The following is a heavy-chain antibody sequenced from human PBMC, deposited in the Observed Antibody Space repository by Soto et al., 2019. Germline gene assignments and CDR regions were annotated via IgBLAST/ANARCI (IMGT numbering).Heavy chain of an antibody. D-gene: IGHD2-2*02. V-gene: IGHV4-34*01. CDR1: GGSFSGYY. CDR3: ARGRGRYCSSTSCYTLPYYYYMDV. J-gene: IGHJ6*03. CDR2: INHSGST. Sequence: KASETLSLTCAVYGGSFSGYYWSWIRQPPGKGLEWIGEINHSGSTNYNPSLKSRVTISVDTSKNQFSLKLSSVTAADTAVYYCARGRGRYCSSTSCYTLPYYYYMDVWGKGTTVTVSS.